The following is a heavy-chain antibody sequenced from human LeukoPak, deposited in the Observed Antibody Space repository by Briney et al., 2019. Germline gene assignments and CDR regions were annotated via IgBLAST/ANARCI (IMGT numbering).Heavy chain of an antibody. CDR2: IYYSGST. CDR3: ARDPPNYYYDSSGYLGPGFDH. Sequence: PSETLSLTCTVSGGSISSSSYYWGWLRQPPGKGLEWIGSIYYSGSTYYNPSLKSRVTISVDTSKNQFSLKLSSVTAADTAVYYCARDPPNYYYDSSGYLGPGFDHWGQGTLVTVSS. CDR1: GGSISSSSYY. J-gene: IGHJ5*02. V-gene: IGHV4-39*07. D-gene: IGHD3-22*01.